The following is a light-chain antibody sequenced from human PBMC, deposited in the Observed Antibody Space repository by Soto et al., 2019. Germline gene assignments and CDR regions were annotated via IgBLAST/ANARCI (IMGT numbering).Light chain of an antibody. CDR1: QGISSY. Sequence: IKFTQSPSSLSASVGERVKLTCRSSQGISSYLAWYQQKPGKAPKLLIYAASTLLSGVPSRFSGSGSGTDFTLTISSLQPEDSATYYCNQLYAYPLTFGGGTKVDIK. CDR2: AAS. J-gene: IGKJ4*01. V-gene: IGKV1-9*01. CDR3: NQLYAYPLT.